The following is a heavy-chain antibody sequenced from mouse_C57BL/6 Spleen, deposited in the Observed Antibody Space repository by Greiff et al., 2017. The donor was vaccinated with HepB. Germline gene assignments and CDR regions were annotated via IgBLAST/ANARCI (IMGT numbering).Heavy chain of an antibody. CDR3: AGCYYGSSYAMAY. Sequence: QVQLQQSGPELVKPGASVKISCKASGYAFSSSWMNWVKQRPGKGLEWIGRIYPGDGDTNYNGKFKGKATLTADKSSSTAYMQLSSLTSEDSAVYFCAGCYYGSSYAMAYGGQGTSVTVSS. D-gene: IGHD1-1*01. CDR1: GYAFSSSW. CDR2: IYPGDGDT. V-gene: IGHV1-82*01. J-gene: IGHJ4*01.